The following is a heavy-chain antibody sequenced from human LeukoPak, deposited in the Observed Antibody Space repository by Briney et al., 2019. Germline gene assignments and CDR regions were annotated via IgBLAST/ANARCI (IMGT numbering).Heavy chain of an antibody. CDR1: GFTFSSYG. D-gene: IGHD1-26*01. CDR3: AKGSGWEASYFYYYMDV. J-gene: IGHJ6*03. CDR2: ISGSGGST. Sequence: GRSLRLSCAASGFTFSSYGMSWVRQAPGKGLEWVSAISGSGGSTYYADSVKGRFTISRDNSKNTLYLQMNSLRAEDTAVYFCAKGSGWEASYFYYYMDVWGKGTTVTISS. V-gene: IGHV3-23*01.